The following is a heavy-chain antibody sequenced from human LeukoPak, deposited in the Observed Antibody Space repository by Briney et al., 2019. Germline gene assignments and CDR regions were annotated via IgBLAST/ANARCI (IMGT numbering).Heavy chain of an antibody. J-gene: IGHJ3*02. Sequence: PSETLSLTCTVSGGSIGSYYWSWIRQPPGKGLEWIGYIYYSGSTNYNPSLKSRVTISVDTSKNQFSLKLSPVTAADTAVYYCARDYGENAFDIWGQGTMVTVSS. CDR2: IYYSGST. D-gene: IGHD4-17*01. CDR3: ARDYGENAFDI. V-gene: IGHV4-59*01. CDR1: GGSIGSYY.